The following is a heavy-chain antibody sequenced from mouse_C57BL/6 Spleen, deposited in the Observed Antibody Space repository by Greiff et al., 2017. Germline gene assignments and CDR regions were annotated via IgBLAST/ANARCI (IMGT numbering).Heavy chain of an antibody. CDR2: IHPNSGST. V-gene: IGHV1-64*01. CDR3: ANDSHYYGSSYGYFDV. Sequence: QVQLQQPGAELVKPGASVQLSCKASGYTFTSYWMHWVKQRPGQGLEWIGMIHPNSGSTNYNEKLQSKATLSVDKSSRTAYMKLSSLTSEYSAFYYCANDSHYYGSSYGYFDVWGTGTTVTVSS. D-gene: IGHD1-1*01. J-gene: IGHJ1*03. CDR1: GYTFTSYW.